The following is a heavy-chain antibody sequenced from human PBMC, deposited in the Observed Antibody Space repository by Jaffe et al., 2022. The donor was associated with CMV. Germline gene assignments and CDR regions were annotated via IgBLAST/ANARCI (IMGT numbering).Heavy chain of an antibody. CDR2: INHSGST. V-gene: IGHV4-34*01. J-gene: IGHJ4*02. CDR1: GGSFSGYY. CDR3: ARGPGTPHPPIAAAGTFGY. D-gene: IGHD6-13*01. Sequence: QVQLQQWGAGLLKPSETLSLTCAVYGGSFSGYYWSWIRQPPGKGLEWIGEINHSGSTNYNPSLKSRVTISVDTSKNQFSLKLSSVTAADTAVYYCARGPGTPHPPIAAAGTFGYWGQGTLVTVSS.